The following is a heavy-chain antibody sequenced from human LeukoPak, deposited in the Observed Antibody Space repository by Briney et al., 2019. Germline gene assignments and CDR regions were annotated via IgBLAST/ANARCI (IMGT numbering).Heavy chain of an antibody. CDR1: GYTFTSYY. CDR3: ARVLDGYTIDY. D-gene: IGHD5-24*01. V-gene: IGHV1-46*03. Sequence: GASVQVSCKASGYTFTSYYMHWVRQAPGQGLEWMGIINPSGGSTSYAQKFQGRVTMTSDTSTSTVYMELSSLRAEDTAVYYCARVLDGYTIDYWGQGTLVTVSS. CDR2: INPSGGST. J-gene: IGHJ4*02.